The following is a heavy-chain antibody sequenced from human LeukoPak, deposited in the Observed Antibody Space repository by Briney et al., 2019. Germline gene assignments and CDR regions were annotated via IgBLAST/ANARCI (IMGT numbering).Heavy chain of an antibody. Sequence: SETLSLTCAVYGGSFSGYYWSWIRQPPGKGLEWIGEINHSGSTNYNPSLKSRVTISVDKSKNQFSLKLSSVTAADTAVYYCARGHADYYDSSGYDYWGQGTLVTVSS. CDR2: INHSGST. CDR3: ARGHADYYDSSGYDY. CDR1: GGSFSGYY. V-gene: IGHV4-34*01. D-gene: IGHD3-22*01. J-gene: IGHJ4*02.